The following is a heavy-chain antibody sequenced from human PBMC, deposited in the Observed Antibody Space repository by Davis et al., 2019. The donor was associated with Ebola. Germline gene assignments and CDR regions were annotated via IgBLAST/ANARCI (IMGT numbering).Heavy chain of an antibody. CDR2: ICWNSGSI. V-gene: IGHV3-9*01. Sequence: SLKISCAASGFTFDDYAMHWVRQAPGKGLEWVSGICWNSGSIGYADSVKGRFTISRDNAKNSLYLQMNSLRAEDTALYYCAKEYYYYYGMDVWGKGTTVTVSS. CDR1: GFTFDDYA. CDR3: AKEYYYYYGMDV. J-gene: IGHJ6*04.